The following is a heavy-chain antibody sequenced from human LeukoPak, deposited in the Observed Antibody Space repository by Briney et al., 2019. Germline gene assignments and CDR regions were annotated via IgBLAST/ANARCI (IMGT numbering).Heavy chain of an antibody. V-gene: IGHV1-2*02. CDR2: INPNSGDT. CDR1: GYTFTGYY. Sequence: GASVKVSCKASGYTFTGYYMPWVRQAPGQGFEWMGGINPNSGDTNYAQTFQGRVPMTRDTSISTAHMELSRLRSGHTAVYYCVRASPLDCSSTTCLFAYWGQGTLVSVSS. J-gene: IGHJ4*02. D-gene: IGHD2-2*01. CDR3: VRASPLDCSSTTCLFAY.